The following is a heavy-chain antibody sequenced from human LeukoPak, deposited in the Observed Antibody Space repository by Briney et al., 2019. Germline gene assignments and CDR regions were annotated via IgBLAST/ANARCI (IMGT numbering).Heavy chain of an antibody. D-gene: IGHD3-9*01. V-gene: IGHV3-21*01. CDR1: GFTFSSYS. J-gene: IGHJ6*02. Sequence: NSGGSLRLSCAASGFTFSSYSMNWVRQASGKGLEWVSSISSSSSYIYYADSVKGRFTISRDNAKNSLYLQMNSLRAEDTAVYYCARDGTILTGSLYYYYGMDVWGQGTTVTVSS. CDR2: ISSSSSYI. CDR3: ARDGTILTGSLYYYYGMDV.